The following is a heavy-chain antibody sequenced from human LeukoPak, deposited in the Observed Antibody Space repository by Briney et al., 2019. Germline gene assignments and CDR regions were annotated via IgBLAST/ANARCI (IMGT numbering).Heavy chain of an antibody. V-gene: IGHV3-11*01. Sequence: GGSLRLSCAASGFTFSDYYMSWIRQALGKGLEWVSYISSSGSTIYYADSVKGRFTISRDNAKNSLYLQMNSLRAEDTAVYYCARDHLFGELSPGGMDVWGQGTTVTVSS. CDR2: ISSSGSTI. CDR3: ARDHLFGELSPGGMDV. CDR1: GFTFSDYY. D-gene: IGHD3-10*02. J-gene: IGHJ6*02.